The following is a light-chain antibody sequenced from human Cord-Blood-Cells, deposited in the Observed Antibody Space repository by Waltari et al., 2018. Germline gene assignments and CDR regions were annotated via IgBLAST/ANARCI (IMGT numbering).Light chain of an antibody. CDR1: QSVGIR. Sequence: ELVLTQSPDFQSLTPKEKVTITCRASQSVGIRLHWYQQKPDQAPKLLIKYASQSISGVPSRFSGSGSGTDFTLAINSLEAEDAAAYYCHQSSSLPWTFGQGTKVEIK. CDR2: YAS. CDR3: HQSSSLPWT. J-gene: IGKJ1*01. V-gene: IGKV6D-21*02.